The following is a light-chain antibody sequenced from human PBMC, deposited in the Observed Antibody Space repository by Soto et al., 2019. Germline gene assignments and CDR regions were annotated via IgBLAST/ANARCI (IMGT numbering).Light chain of an antibody. Sequence: SALPQPASVSGSLGQSIPTPCPETSSDVGAYNYDSWYQQYPGEAPKVIIYDVSHRPAGVSNRFSGSKSGNTASLTISGLQTQDEADYYCSSYTSATTYVFGTGTKVTVL. V-gene: IGLV2-14*01. CDR3: SSYTSATTYV. CDR1: SSDVGAYNY. CDR2: DVS. J-gene: IGLJ1*01.